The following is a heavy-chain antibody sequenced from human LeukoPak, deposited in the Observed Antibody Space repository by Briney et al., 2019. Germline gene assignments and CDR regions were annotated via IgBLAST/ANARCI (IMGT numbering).Heavy chain of an antibody. V-gene: IGHV6-1*01. CDR1: GDSVSSNSAA. CDR3: AGERSYCSGGSCYVVFDP. Sequence: SQTLSLTCAISGDSVSSNSAAWNWIRQSPSRGLEWLGRTYFRSKWYNDYAVSVKSRITINPDTSKNQFSLQLNSVTPEDTAVYYCAGERSYCSGGSCYVVFDPWGQGTLVTVSS. J-gene: IGHJ5*02. D-gene: IGHD2-15*01. CDR2: TYFRSKWYN.